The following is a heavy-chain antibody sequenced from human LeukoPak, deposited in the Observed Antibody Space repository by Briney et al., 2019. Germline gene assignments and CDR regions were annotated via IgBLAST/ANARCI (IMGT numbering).Heavy chain of an antibody. J-gene: IGHJ6*04. D-gene: IGHD2-2*01. V-gene: IGHV3-15*01. Sequence: GGSLRLSCAASGFTFSNAWMSWVRQAPGKGLEWVGRIKSKTDGGTTDYAAPVKGRFTISRDDSKNTLYLQMNSLKTEDTAVYYCTTDPDCSSTSCYRSYYYYYGMDVWGKGTTVTVSS. CDR2: IKSKTDGGTT. CDR3: TTDPDCSSTSCYRSYYYYYGMDV. CDR1: GFTFSNAW.